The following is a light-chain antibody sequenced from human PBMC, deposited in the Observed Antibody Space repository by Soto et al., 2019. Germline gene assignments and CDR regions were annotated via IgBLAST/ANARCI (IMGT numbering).Light chain of an antibody. CDR1: QSVSSNS. CDR3: QQYGSSPEIT. J-gene: IGKJ3*01. V-gene: IGKV3-20*01. Sequence: PGERATLSCRASQSVSSNSLAWNQQKPGQAPRLLIYGAISRATGIPDRFSGSGSGTDFTLTISRLEPEDFVVYYCQQYGSSPEITFGPGTKVDIK. CDR2: GAI.